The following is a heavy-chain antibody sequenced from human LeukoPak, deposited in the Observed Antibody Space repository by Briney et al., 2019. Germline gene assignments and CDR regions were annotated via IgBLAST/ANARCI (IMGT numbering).Heavy chain of an antibody. D-gene: IGHD5/OR15-5a*01. J-gene: IGHJ5*02. CDR3: ATSDTVSTYNWFDP. V-gene: IGHV4-39*01. Sequence: SETLSLTCNVSGGSISSNTYCWGWIRRPPGKGLEWIGSIRYSGSTYYNPSLKSRVTISVDTSKNQFSLNLSSLTAADTAVYYCATSDTVSTYNWFDPWGQGTLVTVS. CDR1: GGSISSNTYC. CDR2: IRYSGST.